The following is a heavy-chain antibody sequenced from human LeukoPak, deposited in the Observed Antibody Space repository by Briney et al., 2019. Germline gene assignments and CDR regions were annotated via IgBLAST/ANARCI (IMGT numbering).Heavy chain of an antibody. J-gene: IGHJ4*02. CDR2: IYYSGST. Sequence: PSQTLSLTCTVSGGSISSGDYYWSWIRQPPGKGLEWIGYIYYSGSTYYNPSLKSRVTISVDTSKNQFSLKLSSVTAADTAVYYCTRDVLFAYCGGDCYSPSDYWGQGSLVTVSS. V-gene: IGHV4-30-4*08. CDR3: TRDVLFAYCGGDCYSPSDY. CDR1: GGSISSGDYY. D-gene: IGHD2-21*02.